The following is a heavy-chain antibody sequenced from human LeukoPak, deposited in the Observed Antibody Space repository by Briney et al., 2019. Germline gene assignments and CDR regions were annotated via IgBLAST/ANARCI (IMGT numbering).Heavy chain of an antibody. CDR1: GYTFTGYY. Sequence: ASVKVSCKASGYTFTGYYLHWARQAPGQGPEWMGIINPSGGSTSYAQKFQGRVTMTRDTSTSTVYMELSSLRPEDTAVYYCARTLTLPNWFDPWGQGTLVTVSS. CDR3: ARTLTLPNWFDP. J-gene: IGHJ5*02. V-gene: IGHV1-46*01. CDR2: INPSGGST. D-gene: IGHD2-21*02.